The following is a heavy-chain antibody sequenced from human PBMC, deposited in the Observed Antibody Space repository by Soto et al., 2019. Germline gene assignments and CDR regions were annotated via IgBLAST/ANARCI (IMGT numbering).Heavy chain of an antibody. V-gene: IGHV4-59*01. CDR3: ARRYGASFDY. CDR2: IYYSGST. CDR1: GGCISSYY. D-gene: IGHD4-17*01. J-gene: IGHJ4*02. Sequence: QVHLQESGPGLVKPSETLSLTCTVSGGCISSYYWSWIRQPPGKGLEWIGYIYYSGSTNYNPSLKSRVTISVDTSKNQFSLKLSSVTAADTAVYYCARRYGASFDYWGQGTLVTVSS.